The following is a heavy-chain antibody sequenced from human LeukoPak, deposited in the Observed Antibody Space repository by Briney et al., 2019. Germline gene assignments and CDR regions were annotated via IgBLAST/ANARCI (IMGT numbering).Heavy chain of an antibody. J-gene: IGHJ6*02. CDR2: IWYDGSNK. D-gene: IGHD6-13*01. V-gene: IGHV3-33*01. Sequence: PGGSLRLSCAASGFTFSSYGMHWVRQAPGKGLEWVAVIWYDGSNKYYADSVKGRFTISRDNSKNTLYLQMNSLRAEDTAVYYCARVQAAGTYYYGMDVWGQGTMVTVSS. CDR3: ARVQAAGTYYYGMDV. CDR1: GFTFSSYG.